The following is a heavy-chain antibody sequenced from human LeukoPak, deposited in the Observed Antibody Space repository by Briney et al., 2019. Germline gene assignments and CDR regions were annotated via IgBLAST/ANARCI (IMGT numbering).Heavy chain of an antibody. Sequence: SVKVSCKASGGTFSSYAISWVRQAPGQGLGWMGGIIPIFGTVNYAQKFQGRVTITTDESTSTAYMELSSLRSEDTAVYYCARDVGNYYDSSGYPWGQGTLVTVSS. J-gene: IGHJ5*02. CDR2: IIPIFGTV. CDR1: GGTFSSYA. D-gene: IGHD3-22*01. V-gene: IGHV1-69*05. CDR3: ARDVGNYYDSSGYP.